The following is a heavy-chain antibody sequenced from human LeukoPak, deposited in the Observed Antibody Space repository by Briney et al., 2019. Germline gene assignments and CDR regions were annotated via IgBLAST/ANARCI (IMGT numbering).Heavy chain of an antibody. J-gene: IGHJ4*02. Sequence: PGGSLRLSCAASGFTFSSYAMSWVRQAPGKGLEWVSHISGRGGSTYYADSVKGRFTISRDNAKNSLYLQMNSLRAEDTAVYYCARGSTMVRFWGQGTLVTVSS. V-gene: IGHV3-23*01. CDR3: ARGSTMVRF. CDR2: ISGRGGST. CDR1: GFTFSSYA. D-gene: IGHD3-10*01.